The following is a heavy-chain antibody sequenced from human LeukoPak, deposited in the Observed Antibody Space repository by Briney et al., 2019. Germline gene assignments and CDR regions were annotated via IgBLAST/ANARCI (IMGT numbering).Heavy chain of an antibody. CDR3: AKGTAVDRQYFEN. Sequence: PGGSLRLSCAASRFTFSACGMHWVRQAPGKGLEWEAAISFDGSHKYYADSVKGRFTISRDNSMNTLYLQMNSLRAEDTAVYYCAKGTAVDRQYFENWGQGTLVTVSS. D-gene: IGHD1-1*01. CDR1: RFTFSACG. V-gene: IGHV3-30*18. J-gene: IGHJ4*02. CDR2: ISFDGSHK.